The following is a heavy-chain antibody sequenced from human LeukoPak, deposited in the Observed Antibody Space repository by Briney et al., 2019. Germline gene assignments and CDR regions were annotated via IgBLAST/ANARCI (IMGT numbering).Heavy chain of an antibody. D-gene: IGHD1-26*01. CDR3: AKDVGALFDY. Sequence: SQTLSLTCAISEDSVSSNSAAWNWIRQSPSRGLEWLGRTCYRSKWYNDYAQSVKSRITITADTSKNQFSLHLNSVTPEDTAIYFCAKDVGALFDYCGQGILVTVSS. CDR1: EDSVSSNSAA. J-gene: IGHJ4*02. CDR2: TCYRSKWYN. V-gene: IGHV6-1*01.